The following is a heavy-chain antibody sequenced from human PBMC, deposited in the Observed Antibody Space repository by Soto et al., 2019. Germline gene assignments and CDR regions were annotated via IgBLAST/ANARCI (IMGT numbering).Heavy chain of an antibody. J-gene: IGHJ4*02. CDR3: AREGIFGVVIMGPIDY. Sequence: GGSLRLSCAASGFTFSSYWMSWVRQAPGKGLEWVANIKQDGSEKYYVDSVKGRFTISRDNAKNSLYLQMNSLRAEDTAVYYCAREGIFGVVIMGPIDYWGQGTLVTVSS. CDR1: GFTFSSYW. D-gene: IGHD3-3*01. CDR2: IKQDGSEK. V-gene: IGHV3-7*01.